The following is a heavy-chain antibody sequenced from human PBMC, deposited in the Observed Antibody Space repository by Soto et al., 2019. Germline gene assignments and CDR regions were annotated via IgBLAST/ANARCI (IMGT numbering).Heavy chain of an antibody. CDR1: GGPFSIYA. Sequence: QVQLVQSGAEVTKPGSSVKVSCKASGGPFSIYAISWVRQAPGQGLEWMGGIIPIFGTANYARKFQGRVTMTADKSTSTAQMELRSLRSEDTADYDCAKGGTTVATPPTSWGQGTLVTVSS. CDR2: IIPIFGTA. D-gene: IGHD4-17*01. V-gene: IGHV1-69*06. J-gene: IGHJ5*02. CDR3: AKGGTTVATPPTS.